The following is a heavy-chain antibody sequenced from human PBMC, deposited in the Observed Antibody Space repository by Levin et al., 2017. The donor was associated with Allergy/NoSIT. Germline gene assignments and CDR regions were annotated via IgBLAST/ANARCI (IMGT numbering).Heavy chain of an antibody. Sequence: TLSLPCTFSGFSLSTSGMCVSWIRQPPGKALEWLALIDWDDDKYYSTSLKTRLTISKDTSKNQVVLTMTNMDPVDTATYYCARTPHQSRLVPEYYFDYWGQGTLVTVSS. V-gene: IGHV2-70*01. CDR3: ARTPHQSRLVPEYYFDY. D-gene: IGHD6-6*01. CDR1: GFSLSTSGMC. CDR2: IDWDDDK. J-gene: IGHJ4*02.